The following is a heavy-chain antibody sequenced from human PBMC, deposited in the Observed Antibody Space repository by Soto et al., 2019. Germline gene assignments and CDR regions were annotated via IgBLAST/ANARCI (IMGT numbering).Heavy chain of an antibody. CDR2: INSDGSRT. Sequence: EVQLVESGGGLVQPGESLRLSCAASGFTFSSYWMHWVRQAPGKGLGWVPRINSDGSRTNYADSVKGRFTVSRDNAKNTQYLQMNSLRAEDTAVYYCARVLTGSWNWFDPWGQGTLVTVSS. D-gene: IGHD6-13*01. CDR3: ARVLTGSWNWFDP. CDR1: GFTFSSYW. V-gene: IGHV3-74*01. J-gene: IGHJ5*02.